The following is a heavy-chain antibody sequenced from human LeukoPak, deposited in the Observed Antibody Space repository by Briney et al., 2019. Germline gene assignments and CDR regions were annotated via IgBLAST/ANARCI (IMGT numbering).Heavy chain of an antibody. V-gene: IGHV4-39*07. CDR2: INHSGST. Sequence: SETLSLTCTVSGGSISSSSYYWGWIRQPPGKGLEWIGEINHSGSTNYNPSLKSRVTISVDTSKNQFSLKLSSVTAADTAVYYCARAPMVRGRSLDIWGQGTMVTVSS. CDR1: GGSISSSSYY. D-gene: IGHD3-10*01. CDR3: ARAPMVRGRSLDI. J-gene: IGHJ3*02.